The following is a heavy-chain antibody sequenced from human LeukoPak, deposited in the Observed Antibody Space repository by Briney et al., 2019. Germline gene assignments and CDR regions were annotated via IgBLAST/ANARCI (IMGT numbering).Heavy chain of an antibody. CDR2: ISYSGST. CDR3: ARDVVLTSSPDAFDI. CDR1: GVSITKDGYS. V-gene: IGHV4-31*03. D-gene: IGHD2-21*02. Sequence: PSETLSLTCTVSGVSITKDGYSWTWIRQPPGKGLEWIGDISYSGSTKYKPSLKRRLTIPGDVSKNQFSLKLTSVTAADTAVYYCARDVVLTSSPDAFDIWGQGTMVTVSS. J-gene: IGHJ3*02.